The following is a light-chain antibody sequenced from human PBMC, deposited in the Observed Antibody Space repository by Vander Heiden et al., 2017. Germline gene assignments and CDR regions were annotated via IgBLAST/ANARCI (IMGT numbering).Light chain of an antibody. CDR1: QDISNY. Sequence: DIQLTQSPSSLSASGGDRVTITCQASQDISNYLNWYQQKPGKAPKLLIYEASNLETGVPSRFSGSGSGTDFTFTISSLQPEDIATYYCQQYDNLPLTFGGGTKVEIK. CDR2: EAS. J-gene: IGKJ4*01. CDR3: QQYDNLPLT. V-gene: IGKV1-33*01.